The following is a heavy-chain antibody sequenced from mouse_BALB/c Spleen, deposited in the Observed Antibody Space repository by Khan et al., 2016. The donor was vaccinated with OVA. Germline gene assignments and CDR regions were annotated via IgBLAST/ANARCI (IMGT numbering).Heavy chain of an antibody. CDR3: AYALLLYAMDY. V-gene: IGHV14-3*02. CDR1: GFNIKDTY. D-gene: IGHD1-2*01. Sequence: VQLQQSGAELMKPGASVKLSCTVSGFNIKDTYMHWVKQRPEQGLEWIGRIDPANGNTRFDPKFQGKATMTADTSSNTAYQPLSSLTSEDTAGYYYAYALLLYAMDYWGQGTSVTVSS. CDR2: IDPANGNT. J-gene: IGHJ4*01.